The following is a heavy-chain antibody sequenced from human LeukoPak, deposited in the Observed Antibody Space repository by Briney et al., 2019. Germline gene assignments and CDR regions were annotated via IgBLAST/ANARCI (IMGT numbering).Heavy chain of an antibody. V-gene: IGHV3-23*01. CDR3: AKYSALILMITEYFDC. Sequence: PGGSLRHSCAASGFIFSDYAVTWVRQAPGKGLEWVSGVSGSGGSTYYTDSVKGRFTISRDNSKNTLYLQMNSLRAEDTAVYYCAKYSALILMITEYFDCSVHGALVTVSS. D-gene: IGHD3-16*01. CDR2: VSGSGGST. CDR1: GFIFSDYA. J-gene: IGHJ4*01.